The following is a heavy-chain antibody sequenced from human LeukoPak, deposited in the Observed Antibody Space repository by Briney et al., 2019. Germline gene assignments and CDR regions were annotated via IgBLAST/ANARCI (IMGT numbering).Heavy chain of an antibody. CDR1: GGSISSYY. D-gene: IGHD6-13*01. CDR3: ARELAAAGSAIDY. CDR2: IYYSGST. Sequence: PSETLSLTCTVSGGSISSYYWSWIRQPPGKGLEWIGYIYYSGSTNYNPSLKGRVTISIDTSKNQFSLKLSSVTAADTAVYYCARELAAAGSAIDYWGQGTLVTVSS. J-gene: IGHJ4*02. V-gene: IGHV4-59*12.